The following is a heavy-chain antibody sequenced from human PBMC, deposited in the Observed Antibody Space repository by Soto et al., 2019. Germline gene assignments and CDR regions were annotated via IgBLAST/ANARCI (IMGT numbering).Heavy chain of an antibody. CDR1: GFTFSSYW. J-gene: IGHJ2*01. CDR2: INSDGSST. Sequence: EVQLVESGGGLVQPGGSLRLSCAASGFTFSSYWMHWVRHAPGKGLVWVSRINSDGSSTTYADSVKVRFTISRANAKHTLYLQINSPRPAHTPVLDCARGGALIRYFDLWGPGTLFTFSS. CDR3: ARGGALIRYFDL. D-gene: IGHD1-26*01. V-gene: IGHV3-74*01.